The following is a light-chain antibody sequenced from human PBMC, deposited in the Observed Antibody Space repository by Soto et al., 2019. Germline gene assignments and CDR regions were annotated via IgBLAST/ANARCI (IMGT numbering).Light chain of an antibody. CDR1: RNDVGNYNY. Sequence: QSALTQPASVSGSPGQSITISCTGTRNDVGNYNYVSWYQHHPGKAPKLIIYDVSSRPSGVSNRFSSSKSGNTASLFISGLQAEDEAEYYCTSYTSDIPRFYVFGTGTKLTVL. CDR3: TSYTSDIPRFYV. CDR2: DVS. J-gene: IGLJ1*01. V-gene: IGLV2-14*03.